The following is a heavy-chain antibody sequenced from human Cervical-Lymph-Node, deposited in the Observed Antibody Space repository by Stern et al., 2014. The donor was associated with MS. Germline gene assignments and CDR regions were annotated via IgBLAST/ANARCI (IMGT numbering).Heavy chain of an antibody. J-gene: IGHJ4*02. V-gene: IGHV4-61*02. D-gene: IGHD3-22*01. CDR3: AREREYYYDGSTYYHDGPLDD. CDR2: VYPSGST. CDR1: GGSISNGNYY. Sequence: QVQLQESGPGLVKPSQTLSLTCTVSGGSISNGNYYWSWIRQPAGKGLEWIGRVYPSGSTTYIPSLESSVPFSADTSKNQFSLQLNSVTAADTATYYCAREREYYYDGSTYYHDGPLDDWGQGTLVTVSS.